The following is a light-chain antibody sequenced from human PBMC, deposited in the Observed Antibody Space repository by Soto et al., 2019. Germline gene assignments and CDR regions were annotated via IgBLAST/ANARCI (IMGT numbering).Light chain of an antibody. V-gene: IGLV2-14*01. J-gene: IGLJ1*01. CDR3: SSYTSSSTYV. Sequence: QSALTRPASVSGSPGQSITISCTGTSSDVGGYNYVSWYQQHPGKAPKLMIHDVSDRPSGVSNRFSGSKSGNTASLIISGLQAEDEADYYCSSYTSSSTYVFGTGTKVTVL. CDR1: SSDVGGYNY. CDR2: DVS.